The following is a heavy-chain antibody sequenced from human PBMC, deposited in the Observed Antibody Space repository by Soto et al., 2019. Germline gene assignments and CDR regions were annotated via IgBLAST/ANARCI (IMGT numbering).Heavy chain of an antibody. CDR2: ISAYNGNT. V-gene: IGHV1-18*01. J-gene: IGHJ6*02. D-gene: IGHD4-17*01. CDR1: GYTFTSYG. CDR3: AAGGTTVLPYYYYYGKDV. Sequence: GAAVKVSCKACGYTFTSYGISWVRQAPGQGLEWMGWISAYNGNTNYAQKLQGRVTMTTDTSTSTAYMELRSLRSEDTAVYYCAAGGTTVLPYYYYYGKDVWGQGTTVTVSS.